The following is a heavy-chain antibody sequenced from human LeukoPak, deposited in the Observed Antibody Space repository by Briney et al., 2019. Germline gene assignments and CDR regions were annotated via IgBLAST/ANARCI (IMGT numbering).Heavy chain of an antibody. D-gene: IGHD3-22*01. Sequence: SETLSLTCTVSGGSISSSTYYWGWIRQPPGKGLEWIGSIYYSGSTYYNPSLKSRVTISVDTSKNQFSLKLSSVTAADTAVYYCATTALHYYDSSGYYSLFDYWGQGTLVTVSS. J-gene: IGHJ4*02. CDR2: IYYSGST. CDR3: ATTALHYYDSSGYYSLFDY. V-gene: IGHV4-39*01. CDR1: GGSISSSTYY.